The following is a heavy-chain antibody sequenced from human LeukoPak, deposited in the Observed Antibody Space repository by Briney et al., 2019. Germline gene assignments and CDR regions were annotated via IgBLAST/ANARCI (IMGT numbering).Heavy chain of an antibody. Sequence: GGSLDLSWPPSDLTFTGNARSGVRRAPGRGRKWVSAISGSGGSTYYADSVKGRFTISRDNSKNTLYLQMNSLRAEDTAVYYCAKGSSVYFFDYWGQGTLVTVSS. V-gene: IGHV3-23*01. J-gene: IGHJ4*02. CDR1: DLTFTGNA. D-gene: IGHD3-10*01. CDR3: AKGSSVYFFDY. CDR2: ISGSGGST.